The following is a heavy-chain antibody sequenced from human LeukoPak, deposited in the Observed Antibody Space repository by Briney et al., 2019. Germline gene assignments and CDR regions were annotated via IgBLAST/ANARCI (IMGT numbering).Heavy chain of an antibody. CDR1: GYTFTGYY. Sequence: ASVKVSCKASGYTFTGYYMHWVRQAPGQGLEWMGRINPNSGGTNYAQKFQGRVTMTRDTSISTAYMELSRLRSDDTAVYYCARDGYYDSRWGFDYWGQGTLVTVSS. CDR2: INPNSGGT. J-gene: IGHJ4*02. CDR3: ARDGYYDSRWGFDY. D-gene: IGHD3-22*01. V-gene: IGHV1-2*06.